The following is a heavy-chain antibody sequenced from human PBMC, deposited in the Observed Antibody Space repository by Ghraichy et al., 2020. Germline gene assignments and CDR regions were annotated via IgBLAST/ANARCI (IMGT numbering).Heavy chain of an antibody. D-gene: IGHD1-26*01. Sequence: ASVKVSCKVSGYTLSELSMHWVRQAPGKGLEWMGGFDPEDGESVYAQKFQGRVTMTEDTSTDTAYMELSSLRSEDTAMYYCALHSYSENYYECFDCWGQGTLVTVSS. V-gene: IGHV1-24*01. J-gene: IGHJ4*02. CDR1: GYTLSELS. CDR3: ALHSYSENYYECFDC. CDR2: FDPEDGES.